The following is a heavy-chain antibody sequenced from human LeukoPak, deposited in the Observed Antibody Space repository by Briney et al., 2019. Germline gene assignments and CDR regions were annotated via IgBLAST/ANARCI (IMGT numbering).Heavy chain of an antibody. CDR1: GGTFSSYA. V-gene: IGHV1-69*13. D-gene: IGHD2-8*01. CDR2: IIPIFGTA. J-gene: IGHJ6*02. Sequence: SVKVSCKASGGTFSSYAISWVRQAPGQGLEWMGGIIPIFGTANYAQKFQGRVTITADESTSTAYMELSSLRSNDTAVYYCASPGTNSVLYYYYYGMDVWGQGTTVTVSS. CDR3: ASPGTNSVLYYYYYGMDV.